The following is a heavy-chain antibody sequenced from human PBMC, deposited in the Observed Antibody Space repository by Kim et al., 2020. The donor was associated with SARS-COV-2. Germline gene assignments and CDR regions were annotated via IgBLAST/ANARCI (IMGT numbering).Heavy chain of an antibody. D-gene: IGHD3-16*02. V-gene: IGHV1-8*01. CDR2: MNPNSGNT. CDR1: GYTFTSYD. Sequence: ASVKVSCKASGYTFTSYDINWVRQATGQGLEWMGWMNPNSGNTGYAQKLQGRVTMTRNTSISTAYMELSSLRSEDTAVYYCAREVGVRRYVWGSYRPYYFGCWGQGTLVTVSS. CDR3: AREVGVRRYVWGSYRPYYFGC. J-gene: IGHJ4*02.